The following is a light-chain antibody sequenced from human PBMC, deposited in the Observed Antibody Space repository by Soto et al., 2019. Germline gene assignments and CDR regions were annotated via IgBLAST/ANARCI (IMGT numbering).Light chain of an antibody. CDR3: QQYGGSHPVT. CDR1: QSFSSSN. CDR2: SAS. Sequence: EVVLTQSPGTLSLSPGERATLSCRASQSFSSSNLAWYQHKPGQPPKLIVYSASRRATGIPDRFSGSGSGTDLSLTISRLEPEDLALYYCQQYGGSHPVTFGGGTKVDIK. J-gene: IGKJ4*01. V-gene: IGKV3-20*01.